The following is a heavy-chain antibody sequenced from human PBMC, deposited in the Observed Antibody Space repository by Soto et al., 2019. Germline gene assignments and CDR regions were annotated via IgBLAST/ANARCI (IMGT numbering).Heavy chain of an antibody. CDR1: GYTFISYG. V-gene: IGHV1-18*01. Sequence: QVQLVQSGAEVKKPGSSVKVSCKAXGYTFISYGISWVRQAPGQGLEWMGWISAYNDYTNYAQKLQGRVTMTTDTTTRIAYMERRSLRSDDTAVYYCAREGYYSGSGSYSPPRYYGMDVWGQGTTVTVSS. J-gene: IGHJ6*02. CDR3: AREGYYSGSGSYSPPRYYGMDV. D-gene: IGHD3-10*01. CDR2: ISAYNDYT.